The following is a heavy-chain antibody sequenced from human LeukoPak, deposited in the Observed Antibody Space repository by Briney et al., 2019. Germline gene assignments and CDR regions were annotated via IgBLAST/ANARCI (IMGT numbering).Heavy chain of an antibody. D-gene: IGHD5-18*01. CDR2: IYSGGST. V-gene: IGHV3-53*01. J-gene: IGHJ4*02. CDR3: ASASGGYSYGDYYFDY. CDR1: GFTVSSNY. Sequence: GGSLRLSCAASGFTVSSNYMSWVRQAPGKGLEWASVIYSGGSTYYADSVKGRFTISRDNSKNTLYLQMSSLRAEDTAVYYCASASGGYSYGDYYFDYWGQGTLVTVSS.